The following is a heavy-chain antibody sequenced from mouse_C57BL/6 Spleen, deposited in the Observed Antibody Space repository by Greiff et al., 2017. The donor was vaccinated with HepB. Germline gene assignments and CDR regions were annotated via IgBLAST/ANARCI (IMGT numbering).Heavy chain of an antibody. Sequence: EVKLVESGGGLVKPGGSLKLSCAASGFTFSDYGMHWVRQAPEKGLEWVAYISSGSSTIYYADTVKGRFTISRDNAKNTLFLQMTSLRSEDTAMYYCARGGYYGSSPAMDYWGQGTSVTVSS. CDR3: ARGGYYGSSPAMDY. D-gene: IGHD1-1*01. CDR1: GFTFSDYG. J-gene: IGHJ4*01. V-gene: IGHV5-17*01. CDR2: ISSGSSTI.